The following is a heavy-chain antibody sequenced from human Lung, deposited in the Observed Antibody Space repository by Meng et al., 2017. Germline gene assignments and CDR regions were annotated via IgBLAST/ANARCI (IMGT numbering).Heavy chain of an antibody. Sequence: GEVQESGPGPVEPQQPLSLTCTVSGGSISSSNYCWSWIRQPPGKGLEWSGHIYNSGSTYYNPSLKSRITISVDTSKNQFSLKLSSVTAADAAVYYCARGQKGYFDLWGRGTLVTVSS. V-gene: IGHV4-30-4*01. CDR1: GGSISSSNYC. J-gene: IGHJ2*01. CDR3: ARGQKGYFDL. CDR2: IYNSGST.